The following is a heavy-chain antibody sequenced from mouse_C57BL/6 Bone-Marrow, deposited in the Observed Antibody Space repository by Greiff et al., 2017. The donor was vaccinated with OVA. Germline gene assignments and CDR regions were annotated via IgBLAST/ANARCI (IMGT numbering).Heavy chain of an antibody. D-gene: IGHD1-1*01. CDR2: INPNNGGT. CDR1: GYTFTDYN. V-gene: IGHV1-18*01. Sequence: VHVKQSGPELVKPGASVKIPCKASGYTFTDYNMDWVKQSHGKSLEWIGDINPNNGGTIYNQKFKGKATLTVDKSSSTAYMELRSLTSEDTAVYYCARHHYGSSFYFDYWGQGTTLTVSS. J-gene: IGHJ2*01. CDR3: ARHHYGSSFYFDY.